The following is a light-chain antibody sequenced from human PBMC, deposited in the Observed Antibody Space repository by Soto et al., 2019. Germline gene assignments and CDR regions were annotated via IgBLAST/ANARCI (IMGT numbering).Light chain of an antibody. CDR1: QNINNW. CDR2: DAS. CDR3: QQYNSDSWA. V-gene: IGKV1-5*01. J-gene: IGKJ1*01. Sequence: DIQMTQSPSTLSASVGDRVTITCRASQNINNWLAWYQQKPGMAPKLLIYDASSLGSGVPSRFSGSGSGTEFSLTITSLQPDDFATYYCQQYNSDSWAFGQGTNVDIK.